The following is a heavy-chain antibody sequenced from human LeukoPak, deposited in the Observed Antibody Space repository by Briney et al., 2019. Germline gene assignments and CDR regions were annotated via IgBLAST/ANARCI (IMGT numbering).Heavy chain of an antibody. D-gene: IGHD2-2*01. J-gene: IGHJ4*02. Sequence: GGSLRLSCAASGFTFSSYLISWVRQAPGKGLEWVANIKQDGSEKYYVDSVKGRFTTSRDNAKNSLYLQMNSLRGEDTAVYYCARPLRLGAAIGGGYFDYWGQGTLVTVSS. CDR2: IKQDGSEK. CDR1: GFTFSSYL. CDR3: ARPLRLGAAIGGGYFDY. V-gene: IGHV3-7*03.